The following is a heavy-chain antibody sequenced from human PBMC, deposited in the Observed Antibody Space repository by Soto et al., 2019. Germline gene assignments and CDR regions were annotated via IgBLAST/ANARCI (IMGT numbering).Heavy chain of an antibody. Sequence: QVQLQESCAGLVKPSETLSLSCTVSGGSISGYYWSWIRQPPGKGLEWIGYIYYTGTTNYNPSLKSRVTISVDTSKNQFSLNLSSVTAADTAVYYCARRGGLYGSNSRYYHGLDVWGQGTTVTVSS. V-gene: IGHV4-59*08. D-gene: IGHD4-4*01. CDR1: GGSISGYY. J-gene: IGHJ6*02. CDR3: ARRGGLYGSNSRYYHGLDV. CDR2: IYYTGTT.